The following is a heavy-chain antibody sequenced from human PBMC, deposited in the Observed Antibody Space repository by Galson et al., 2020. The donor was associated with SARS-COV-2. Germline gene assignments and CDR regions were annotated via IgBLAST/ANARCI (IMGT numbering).Heavy chain of an antibody. CDR3: ARAGEGYCSSTSCSEINWFDP. D-gene: IGHD2-2*01. Sequence: ESLKIPCAASGFPFSSYSITWVRQAPGQGPGWVSSISSSSSYIYHARPVKGRFPIPRDNAKNSLYLPMNSLRAEETAVYYCARAGEGYCSSTSCSEINWFDPWGQGTLVTVSS. CDR2: ISSSSSYI. V-gene: IGHV3-21*01. J-gene: IGHJ5*02. CDR1: GFPFSSYS.